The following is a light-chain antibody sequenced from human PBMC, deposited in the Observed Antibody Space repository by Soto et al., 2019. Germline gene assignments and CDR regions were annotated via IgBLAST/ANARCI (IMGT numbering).Light chain of an antibody. CDR3: QLHRNSPHT. J-gene: IGKJ3*01. CDR2: DAS. Sequence: LPSAASTLSLSTGQRATVSCSASQSVSSYLAWYQQKPGQAPRPLIYDASHSANGIPARFSGSGSGTDFTRSISSVEPEHFAVYSCQLHRNSPHTFGPGTKVDI. CDR1: QSVSSY. V-gene: IGKV3-11*01.